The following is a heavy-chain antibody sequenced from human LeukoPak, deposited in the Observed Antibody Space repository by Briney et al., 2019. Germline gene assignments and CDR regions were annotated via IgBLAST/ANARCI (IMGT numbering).Heavy chain of an antibody. CDR2: IYTSGST. V-gene: IGHV4-61*02. D-gene: IGHD1-26*01. CDR1: GGSISSGSYY. J-gene: IGHJ3*02. CDR3: ARERGRLVGATTEWYDAFDI. Sequence: SETLSLTCTVSGGSISSGSYYWRWIRQPAGKGLEWIGRIYTSGSTNYNPSLKSRVTISVDTSKNQFSLKLSSVTAADTAVYYCARERGRLVGATTEWYDAFDIWGQGTTVTVSS.